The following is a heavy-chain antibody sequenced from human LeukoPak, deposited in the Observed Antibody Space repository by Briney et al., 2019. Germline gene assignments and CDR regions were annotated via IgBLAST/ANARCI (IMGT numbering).Heavy chain of an antibody. Sequence: LPGGSLRLSCAASGFTFRKYGIHWVRQAPGKGLEWVAFIRYDGSIKYYVDSVKGRFTISRDNSKNTLFLQMNSLRAEDTAVYYCAKDGRDYYVSGSHYRGVPALDYWGQGTLVTVSS. J-gene: IGHJ4*02. CDR1: GFTFRKYG. CDR3: AKDGRDYYVSGSHYRGVPALDY. CDR2: IRYDGSIK. D-gene: IGHD3-10*01. V-gene: IGHV3-30*02.